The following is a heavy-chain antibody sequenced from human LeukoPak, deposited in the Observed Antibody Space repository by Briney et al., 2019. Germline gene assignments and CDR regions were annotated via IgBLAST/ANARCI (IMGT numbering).Heavy chain of an antibody. CDR3: ARGQLLRYFDWLLSDYYYYGMDV. J-gene: IGHJ6*02. D-gene: IGHD3-9*01. V-gene: IGHV1-8*01. CDR1: GYTFTSYD. CDR2: MNPNSGNT. Sequence: ASVKVSCKASGYTFTSYDINWVRQATGQALKWMGWMNPNSGNTGYAQKFQGRVTMTRNTSISTAYMELSSLRSEDTAVYYCARGQLLRYFDWLLSDYYYYGMDVWGQGTTVTVSS.